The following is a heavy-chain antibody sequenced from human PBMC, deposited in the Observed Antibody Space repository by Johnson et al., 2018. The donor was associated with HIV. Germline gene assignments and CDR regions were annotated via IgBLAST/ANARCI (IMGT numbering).Heavy chain of an antibody. CDR1: GFTFSSYA. CDR3: ARGCRDGYTCDAFDI. J-gene: IGHJ3*02. CDR2: ISSNGGST. Sequence: VQLVESGGGLVKPGGSLRLSCAASGFTFSSYAMYWVRQAPGKGLEYVSAISSNGGSTYYANSVKGRFTISRDNSKNTLYLQMNSLRVEDTAVYFCARGCRDGYTCDAFDIWGQGTMVTVSS. V-gene: IGHV3-64*01. D-gene: IGHD5-24*01.